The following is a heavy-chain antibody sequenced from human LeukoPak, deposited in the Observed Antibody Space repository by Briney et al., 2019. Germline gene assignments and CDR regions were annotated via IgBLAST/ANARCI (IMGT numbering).Heavy chain of an antibody. J-gene: IGHJ5*02. CDR1: GVSISSYY. Sequence: PSETLSLTCTVSGVSISSYYWSWIRQPAGKGLEWIGRIYTSGSTNYNPSLKSRVTMSVDTSKNQFSLKLSSVTAADTAVYYCARSPRVVVEGSHWFDPWGQGTLVTVSS. CDR2: IYTSGST. D-gene: IGHD3-22*01. V-gene: IGHV4-4*07. CDR3: ARSPRVVVEGSHWFDP.